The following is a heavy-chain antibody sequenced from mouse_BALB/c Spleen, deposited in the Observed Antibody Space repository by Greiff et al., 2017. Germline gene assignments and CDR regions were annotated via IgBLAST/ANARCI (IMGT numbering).Heavy chain of an antibody. V-gene: IGHV1-5*01. D-gene: IGHD1-1*01. Sequence: VQLQQSGTVLARPGASVKMSCKASGYSFTSYWMHWVKQRPGQGLEWIGAIYPGNSDTSYNQKFKGKAKLTAVTSASTAYMELSSLTNEDSAVYYCTGTTVVDWYFDVWGAGTTVTVSS. J-gene: IGHJ1*01. CDR1: GYSFTSYW. CDR2: IYPGNSDT. CDR3: TGTTVVDWYFDV.